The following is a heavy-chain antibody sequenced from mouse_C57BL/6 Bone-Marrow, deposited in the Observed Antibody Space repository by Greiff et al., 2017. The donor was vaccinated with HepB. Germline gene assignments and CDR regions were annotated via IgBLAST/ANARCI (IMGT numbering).Heavy chain of an antibody. CDR2: ISNGGGST. CDR1: GFTFSDYY. CDR3: ARETGELGYDY. D-gene: IGHD4-1*01. J-gene: IGHJ2*01. V-gene: IGHV5-12*01. Sequence: DVMLVESGGGLVQPGGSLKLSCAASGFTFSDYYMYWVRQTPEKRLEWVAYISNGGGSTYYPDTVKGRFTISRDNAKNTLYLQMSRLKSEDTAMYYCARETGELGYDYWGQGTTLTVSS.